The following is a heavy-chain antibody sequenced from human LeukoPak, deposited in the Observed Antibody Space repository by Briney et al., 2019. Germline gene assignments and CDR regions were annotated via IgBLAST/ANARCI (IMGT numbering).Heavy chain of an antibody. J-gene: IGHJ3*02. CDR2: INTDGSST. CDR3: AKDSIVGATLGLDAFDI. V-gene: IGHV3-74*01. CDR1: GFTFSSNA. D-gene: IGHD1-26*01. Sequence: GGSLRLSCEASGFTFSSNAMSWVRQAPGKGLVWVSRINTDGSSTSYADSVKGRFTISRDNAENTLYLQMNSLRAEDTAVYYCAKDSIVGATLGLDAFDIWGQGTMVTVSS.